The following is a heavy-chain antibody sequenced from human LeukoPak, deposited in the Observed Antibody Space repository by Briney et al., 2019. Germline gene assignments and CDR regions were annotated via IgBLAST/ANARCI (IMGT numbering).Heavy chain of an antibody. V-gene: IGHV3-7*01. D-gene: IGHD2-15*01. Sequence: GGSLRLSCAVSGFTFSSYWMNWVRQAPGKGLEWVANIKQDGSEKYYVDSVKGRFTISRDNAKNSLYLQMNSLRAEDTAVYYCARINCSGGSCYSFPYYFDYWGQGTLVTVSS. CDR1: GFTFSSYW. J-gene: IGHJ4*02. CDR3: ARINCSGGSCYSFPYYFDY. CDR2: IKQDGSEK.